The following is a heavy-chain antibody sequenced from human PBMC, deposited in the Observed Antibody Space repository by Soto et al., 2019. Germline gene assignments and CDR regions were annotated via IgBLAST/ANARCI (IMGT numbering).Heavy chain of an antibody. CDR1: GGSISSYY. Sequence: SETLSLTCTVSGGSISSYYWSWIRQPPGKGLEWIGYIYYSGSTNYNPSLKSRVTMSVDTSKNQFSLRLSSVTAADTAVYYCARDPRYCSGGNCYSSYYYYYLDVWGIGTTVT. CDR3: ARDPRYCSGGNCYSSYYYYYLDV. V-gene: IGHV4-59*12. D-gene: IGHD2-15*01. J-gene: IGHJ6*03. CDR2: IYYSGST.